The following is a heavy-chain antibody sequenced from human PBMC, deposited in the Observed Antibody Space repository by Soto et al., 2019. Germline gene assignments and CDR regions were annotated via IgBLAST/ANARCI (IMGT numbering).Heavy chain of an antibody. CDR2: IYFDGITT. Sequence: GSLRLSGTASGFTFNTHWMHWVRQAPGKGLVWVSRIYFDGITTNYADSVKGRLTVSRDNAKNTVYLHVNTLRDEDTAVYYCARGGAMGVDYWGQGTLVTVSS. CDR1: GFTFNTHW. J-gene: IGHJ4*02. CDR3: ARGGAMGVDY. D-gene: IGHD1-26*01. V-gene: IGHV3-74*01.